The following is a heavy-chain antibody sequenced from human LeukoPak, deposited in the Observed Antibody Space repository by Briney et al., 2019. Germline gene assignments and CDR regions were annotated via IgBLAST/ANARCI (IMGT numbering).Heavy chain of an antibody. J-gene: IGHJ4*02. CDR1: GGSFSGYY. CDR2: FYYSGRT. V-gene: IGHV4-39*01. Sequence: SETLSLTCAVNGGSFSGYYWGWIRQPPGKGLEWIGSFYYSGRTYYNPSLKSPVTISVDTSKSQFSLELSSVTAADTAVYYCARQGSTSWYFDYWGLGTLVTVSS. CDR3: ARQGSTSWYFDY. D-gene: IGHD2-2*01.